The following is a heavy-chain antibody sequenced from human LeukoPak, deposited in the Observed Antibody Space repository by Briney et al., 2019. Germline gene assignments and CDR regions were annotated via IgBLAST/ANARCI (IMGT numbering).Heavy chain of an antibody. CDR1: GFTVSNNY. J-gene: IGHJ4*02. V-gene: IGHV3-66*01. CDR3: ARNIPVTRWGY. D-gene: IGHD2-21*01. Sequence: GGSLRLSCAASGFTVSNNYMTWVRQAPGKGLEWVSLKGRFTISRDNSKNTVYLQMNSLKAEDTAVYYCARNIPVTRWGYWGQGTLVTVSS.